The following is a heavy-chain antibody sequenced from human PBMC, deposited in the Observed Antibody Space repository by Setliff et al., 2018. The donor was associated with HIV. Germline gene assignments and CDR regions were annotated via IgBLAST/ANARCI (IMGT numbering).Heavy chain of an antibody. CDR1: GGSINNYY. CDR2: VYYSGSS. CDR3: ARVWSGYFGY. J-gene: IGHJ4*02. D-gene: IGHD3-3*01. Sequence: LSLTCTVSGGSINNYYWSWIRQPPGKGLEWIGYVYYSGSSNYNPSLKSRVTISVDTSKNQFSLKLNSVTAADTAMYYCARVWSGYFGYWGQGTLVTVSS. V-gene: IGHV4-59*01.